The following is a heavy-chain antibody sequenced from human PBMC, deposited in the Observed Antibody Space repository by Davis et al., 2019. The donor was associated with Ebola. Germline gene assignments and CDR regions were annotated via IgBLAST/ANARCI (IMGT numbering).Heavy chain of an antibody. Sequence: SLKISCAASGFTFDDYAMHWVRQAPGKGLEWVSGINWNSGTIDYADSVKGRFTMSRDNAKNSLYLQMNSLRAEDTAFYYCAKDTDNSGWFFAFDIWGQGTMVTVSS. CDR1: GFTFDDYA. V-gene: IGHV3-9*01. J-gene: IGHJ3*02. CDR3: AKDTDNSGWFFAFDI. D-gene: IGHD6-19*01. CDR2: INWNSGTI.